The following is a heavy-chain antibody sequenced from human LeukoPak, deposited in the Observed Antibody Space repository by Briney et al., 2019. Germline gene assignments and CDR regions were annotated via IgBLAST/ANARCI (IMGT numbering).Heavy chain of an antibody. V-gene: IGHV1-18*01. CDR3: ARGALGGSTDYYMDV. CDR1: GYSFTTYG. J-gene: IGHJ6*03. CDR2: ISAYNGNT. D-gene: IGHD3-10*01. Sequence: ASVKVSCKASGYSFTTYGVGWVRQAPGQGLEWMGWISAYNGNTNYAQKLQGRVTMTTDTSTTTAYMELRSLRSDDTAVYYCARGALGGSTDYYMDVWGKGTTVTVSS.